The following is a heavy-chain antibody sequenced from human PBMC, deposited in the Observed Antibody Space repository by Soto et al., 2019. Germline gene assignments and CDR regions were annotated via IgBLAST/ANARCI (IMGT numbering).Heavy chain of an antibody. J-gene: IGHJ4*02. V-gene: IGHV4-34*01. Sequence: QVQLQQWGAGLLKPSETLSLTCAVYGGSFSGYYWCWIRQPPGKGLEWIGEINHSGSTNYNRSLTSRVTISVDTSKNQFSPKLSSVTAADTAVYYCARGQSSLLLDCWGQGVLVTVSS. D-gene: IGHD2-8*02. CDR1: GGSFSGYY. CDR2: INHSGST. CDR3: ARGQSSLLLDC.